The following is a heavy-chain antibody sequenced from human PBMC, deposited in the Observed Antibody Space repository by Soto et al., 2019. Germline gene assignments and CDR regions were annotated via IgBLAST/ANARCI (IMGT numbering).Heavy chain of an antibody. J-gene: IGHJ4*02. V-gene: IGHV3-74*01. CDR1: GFIFSSDL. CDR2: INTDGSDT. Sequence: EVQLVESGGGLAQPGGSLRLSCAASGFIFSSDLMHWVREAPGKGLVWVSRINTDGSDTSYADSVKGRFTISRDNAKNTVYLQMNSLRDEDTAVYYCVRDRPGSQRYFDDWGQGNILTVSS. D-gene: IGHD3-10*01. CDR3: VRDRPGSQRYFDD.